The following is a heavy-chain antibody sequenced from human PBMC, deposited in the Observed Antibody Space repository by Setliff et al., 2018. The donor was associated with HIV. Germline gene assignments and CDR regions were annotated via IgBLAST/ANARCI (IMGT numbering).Heavy chain of an antibody. Sequence: LRLSCAASGFTFSSYAMSWVRQAPGKGLEWVSGISGSGGSTYYADSVKGRFTISRDNSKNTLYLQMNSLRAEDTAVYYCAKQYSMYYYYYMDVWGKVTTVTVSS. D-gene: IGHD6-6*01. J-gene: IGHJ6*03. CDR3: AKQYSMYYYYYMDV. CDR1: GFTFSSYA. CDR2: ISGSGGST. V-gene: IGHV3-23*01.